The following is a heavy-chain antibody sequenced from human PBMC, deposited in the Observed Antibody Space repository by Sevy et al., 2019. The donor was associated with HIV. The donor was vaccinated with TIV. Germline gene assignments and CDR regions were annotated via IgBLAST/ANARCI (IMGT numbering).Heavy chain of an antibody. CDR2: ISNARINE. Sequence: GGSLRLSCIGSGFSFSYYGIHWVRQAPGKGLDWVALISNARINEYYAESVKGRFTISRDNSKNTVYLEMNSLRNEDTAIYFCANAYSGSYSHSYLYALDVWGQGTTVTVSS. J-gene: IGHJ6*02. CDR3: ANAYSGSYSHSYLYALDV. CDR1: GFSFSYYG. V-gene: IGHV3-30*18. D-gene: IGHD1-26*01.